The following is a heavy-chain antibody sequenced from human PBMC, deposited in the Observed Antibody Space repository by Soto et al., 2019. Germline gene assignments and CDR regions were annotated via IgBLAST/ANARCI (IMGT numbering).Heavy chain of an antibody. V-gene: IGHV4-59*01. D-gene: IGHD3-16*01. J-gene: IGHJ4*02. Sequence: PSETLSLTCTVSGGSISSYYWSWIRQPPGKGLEWIGYIYYSGSTNYNPSLKSRVTISVDTSKNQFSLKLSSVTAADTAVYYWARGEAGYDYVWGSLSYWGQGXLVTVYS. CDR1: GGSISSYY. CDR3: ARGEAGYDYVWGSLSY. CDR2: IYYSGST.